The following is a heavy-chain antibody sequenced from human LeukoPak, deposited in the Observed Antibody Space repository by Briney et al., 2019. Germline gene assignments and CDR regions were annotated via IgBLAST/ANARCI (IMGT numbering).Heavy chain of an antibody. CDR1: GYSISSGYY. CDR3: ARVPAGLGAFDI. Sequence: SETLSLTCAVSGYSISSGYYWGWIRQPSGKGLEWIGYIYYSGSTYYNPSLKSRVTISVDTSKNQFSLKLSSVTAADTAVYYCARVPAGLGAFDIWGQGTMVTVSS. V-gene: IGHV4-38-2*01. J-gene: IGHJ3*02. D-gene: IGHD2-2*01. CDR2: IYYSGST.